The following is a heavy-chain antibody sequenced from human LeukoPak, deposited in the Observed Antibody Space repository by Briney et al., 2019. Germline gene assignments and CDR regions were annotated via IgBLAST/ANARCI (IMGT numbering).Heavy chain of an antibody. D-gene: IGHD6-19*01. CDR3: ASTSSGWSHFDY. Sequence: GGSLRLSCAASGFTFSSCWMSWVRQAPGKGLEWVANIKQDGSEKYYVDSVKGRFTISRDNAKNSLYLQMNSLRAEDTAVYYCASTSSGWSHFDYWGQGTLVTVSS. CDR2: IKQDGSEK. V-gene: IGHV3-7*01. CDR1: GFTFSSCW. J-gene: IGHJ4*02.